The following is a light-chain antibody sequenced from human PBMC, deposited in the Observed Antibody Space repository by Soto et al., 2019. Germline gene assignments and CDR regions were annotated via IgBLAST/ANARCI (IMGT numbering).Light chain of an antibody. CDR1: SSDVGGYNF. V-gene: IGLV2-14*01. J-gene: IGLJ3*02. CDR2: EVS. Sequence: QSVLTQPASVSGSPGQSITISCTGTSSDVGGYNFVSWYQQHPGKAPKLMIYEVSNRPSGVSNRFSGSKSGDTASLTISGLQAEDEADYYCSSYTRSYTPLFGGGTKLTVL. CDR3: SSYTRSYTPL.